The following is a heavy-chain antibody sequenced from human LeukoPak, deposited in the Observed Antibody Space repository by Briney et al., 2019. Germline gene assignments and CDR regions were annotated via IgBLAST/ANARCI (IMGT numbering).Heavy chain of an antibody. J-gene: IGHJ4*02. D-gene: IGHD2-15*01. CDR2: TYYRSKWYN. Sequence: KASQTLSLTCAISGDSVSSNSGAWNWIRQSPSRGLEWLGRTYYRSKWYNDFAEFVKGRITINPDTSNNQFSLQPNSVTPEDTGVYFCARGQTGSGRIFDYWGQGTLVTVSS. V-gene: IGHV6-1*01. CDR1: GDSVSSNSGA. CDR3: ARGQTGSGRIFDY.